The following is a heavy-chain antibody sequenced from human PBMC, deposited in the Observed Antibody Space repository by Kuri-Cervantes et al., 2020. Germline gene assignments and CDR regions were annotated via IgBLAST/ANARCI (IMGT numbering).Heavy chain of an antibody. CDR2: TYYRSKWYN. J-gene: IGHJ5*02. V-gene: IGHV6-1*01. D-gene: IGHD3-10*01. CDR1: GDSVSSNSAA. Sequence: SETLSLTCAISGDSVSSNSAAWNWIRKSPSRGLEWLGRTYYRSKWYNDYAVSVKSRITINPDTSKNQFSLKLTSVTDSDTAVYYCARGNVFWFGELGHQGWFDPWGQGILVTVSS. CDR3: ARGNVFWFGELGHQGWFDP.